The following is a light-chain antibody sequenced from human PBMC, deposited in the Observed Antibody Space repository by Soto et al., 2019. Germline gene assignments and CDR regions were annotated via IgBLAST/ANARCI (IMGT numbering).Light chain of an antibody. V-gene: IGKV3-15*01. CDR1: QTINNN. CDR2: GAS. Sequence: ETVMTQSPVTLSVSPGEGATLSCRASQTINNNLAWYQQKPGQAPRLLIYGASRRATGVPARFSGSGSGTEFTLTISSLQSEDFAVYYCLHYNNGPRFGQGTKV. J-gene: IGKJ1*01. CDR3: LHYNNGPR.